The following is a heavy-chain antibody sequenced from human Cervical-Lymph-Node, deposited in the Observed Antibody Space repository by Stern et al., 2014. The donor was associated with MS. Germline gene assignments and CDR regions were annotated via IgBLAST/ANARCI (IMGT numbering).Heavy chain of an antibody. V-gene: IGHV4-31*03. D-gene: IGHD3-10*01. CDR2: IYYSGST. CDR1: GGSINRGGYY. CDR3: ARQNMVRGRWFDP. J-gene: IGHJ5*02. Sequence: QLQLQESGPGLVKPSQTLSLTCTVSGGSINRGGYYWSWIRQQPRKGLEWIGYIYYSGSTNYNPSLKSRVTISVDTSKNQISLKLISVTAADTAVYHCARQNMVRGRWFDPWGQGTLVTVSS.